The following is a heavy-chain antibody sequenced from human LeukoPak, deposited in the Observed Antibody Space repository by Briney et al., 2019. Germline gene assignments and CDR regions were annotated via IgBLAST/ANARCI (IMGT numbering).Heavy chain of an antibody. CDR1: GGTFSSYA. D-gene: IGHD3-10*01. V-gene: IGHV1-69*05. CDR3: ARDRGFGELLFDY. Sequence: ASVKVSCKASGGTFSSYAISWVRQAPGQGLEWMRGIIPIFGTANYAQKFQGRVTITTDESTSTAYMELSSLRSEDTAVYYCARDRGFGELLFDYWGQGTLVTVSS. CDR2: IIPIFGTA. J-gene: IGHJ4*02.